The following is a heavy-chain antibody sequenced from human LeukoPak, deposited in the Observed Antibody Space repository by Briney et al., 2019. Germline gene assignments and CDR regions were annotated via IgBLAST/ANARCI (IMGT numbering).Heavy chain of an antibody. V-gene: IGHV4-59*01. J-gene: IGHJ3*02. CDR2: IYYSGST. D-gene: IGHD1-26*01. Sequence: PSETLSLTCTVSGGSISSYYWSWIRQPPGKGLEWIGYIYYSGSTNYNPSLKSRVTISVDTSKNQFSLKLSSVTAADTAVYYCARSTLAWEDAFDIWGQGTMVTVSS. CDR1: GGSISSYY. CDR3: ARSTLAWEDAFDI.